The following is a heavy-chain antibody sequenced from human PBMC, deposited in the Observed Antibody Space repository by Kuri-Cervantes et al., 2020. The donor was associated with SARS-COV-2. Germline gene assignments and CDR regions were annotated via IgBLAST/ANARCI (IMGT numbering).Heavy chain of an antibody. CDR3: ARHEPSTVTTLFDY. V-gene: IGHV4-39*07. Sequence: SETLSLTCTVSGGSISSSSYYWDWIRQPPGKGLEWIGSIYYSGSTYYNPSLKSRVTISVDTSKNQFSLKLSSVTAADTAVYYCARHEPSTVTTLFDYWGQGTLVTVSS. D-gene: IGHD4-11*01. CDR1: GGSISSSSYY. J-gene: IGHJ4*02. CDR2: IYYSGST.